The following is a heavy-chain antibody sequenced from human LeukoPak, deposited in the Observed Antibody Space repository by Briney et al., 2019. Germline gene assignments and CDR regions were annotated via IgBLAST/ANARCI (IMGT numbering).Heavy chain of an antibody. D-gene: IGHD3-10*01. V-gene: IGHV3-33*01. CDR2: IWYDGSNK. CDR3: ARDLTVGSGSWYYGMDV. CDR1: GFTFSSYG. J-gene: IGHJ6*02. Sequence: GRSLRLSCAASGFTFSSYGMHWVRQAPGKGLEWVAVIWYDGSNKYYADSVKGRFTISRDNSKNTLYLQMNSLRAEDTAVYYCARDLTVGSGSWYYGMDVWGQGTTVTVFS.